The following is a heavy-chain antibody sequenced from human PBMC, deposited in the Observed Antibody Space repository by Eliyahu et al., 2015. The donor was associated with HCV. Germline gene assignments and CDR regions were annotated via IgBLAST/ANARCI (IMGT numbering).Heavy chain of an antibody. D-gene: IGHD3-22*01. CDR3: ARASTPTNYYDSPCQN. CDR2: ISPSGGNT. J-gene: IGHJ1*01. Sequence: VRQSPGQGLEWIGLISPSGGNTRYAHKFQGRVTITRDTSTSTVYMELSSLTSEDTAVYYCARASTPTNYYDSPCQNWGQDTLVTVSS. V-gene: IGHV1-46*01.